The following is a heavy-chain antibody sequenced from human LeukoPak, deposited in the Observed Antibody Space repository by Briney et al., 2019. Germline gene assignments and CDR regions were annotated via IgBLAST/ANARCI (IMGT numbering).Heavy chain of an antibody. Sequence: GGSLRLSSAASGFTFSEYYMTCVRQAPGRGLEWISYISSASGYTNYAVSVKGRFTISRDNAKNMLYLQLNSLRAEDTAVYYCARESAIVRVPCDHWGQRTLVTVSS. D-gene: IGHD1-26*01. CDR2: ISSASGYT. V-gene: IGHV3-11*06. CDR1: GFTFSEYY. J-gene: IGHJ4*02. CDR3: ARESAIVRVPCDH.